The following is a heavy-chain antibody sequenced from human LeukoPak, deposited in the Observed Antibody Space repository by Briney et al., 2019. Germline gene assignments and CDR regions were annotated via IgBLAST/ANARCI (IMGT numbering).Heavy chain of an antibody. Sequence: SETLSLTCTVSGGSISSSSYYWGWIRQPPGKGLEWIGSIYYSGSTYYNPSLKSRVTISVDTSKNQFSLKLSSVTAADTAVYYCARDNPSQNWFDPWGQGTLVTVSS. J-gene: IGHJ5*02. V-gene: IGHV4-39*07. CDR2: IYYSGST. CDR1: GGSISSSSYY. CDR3: ARDNPSQNWFDP.